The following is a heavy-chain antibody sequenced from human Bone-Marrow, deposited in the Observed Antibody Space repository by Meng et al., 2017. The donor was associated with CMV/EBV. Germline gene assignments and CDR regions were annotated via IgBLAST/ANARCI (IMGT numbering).Heavy chain of an antibody. J-gene: IGHJ6*02. CDR2: IHYSGST. CDR3: ARAGGFGSYSGMDV. D-gene: IGHD3-10*01. Sequence: SETLSLTCTVSGGSISSYYWSWIRQPPGKGLEWIGYIHYSGSTNYSPSLKSRVTVSVDTSKNQFSLKLTSVTAADTAVYYCARAGGFGSYSGMDVWGQGTTVTVSS. V-gene: IGHV4-59*01. CDR1: GGSISSYY.